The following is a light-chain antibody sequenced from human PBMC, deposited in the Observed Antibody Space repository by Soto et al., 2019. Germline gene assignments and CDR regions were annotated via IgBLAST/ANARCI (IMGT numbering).Light chain of an antibody. CDR1: EPIRNTY. J-gene: IGKJ4*01. CDR2: GAS. V-gene: IGKV3-20*01. Sequence: EIVLTQSPDTLSLSPGERATLSCRTSEPIRNTYVAWYQQKPGQAPRLVIYGASSRSLGIPDRFSGGGAGTDYILSISRLEPDDFGLYYCQQYADSPLTFGGGTKVEI. CDR3: QQYADSPLT.